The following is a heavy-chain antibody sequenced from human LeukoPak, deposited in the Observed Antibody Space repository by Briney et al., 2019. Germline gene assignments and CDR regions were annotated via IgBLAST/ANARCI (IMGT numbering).Heavy chain of an antibody. CDR1: GFTFNTYW. Sequence: PGGSLRLSCAASGFTFNTYWMSWVRQAPGKGLEWVANIKEDGSEKYYVDSVKGRFTISRDNAKNSLYLQMNSLRAEDTAVYYCARDLRLGELSLAYWGQGTPVTVSS. V-gene: IGHV3-7*01. D-gene: IGHD3-16*02. CDR2: IKEDGSEK. CDR3: ARDLRLGELSLAY. J-gene: IGHJ4*02.